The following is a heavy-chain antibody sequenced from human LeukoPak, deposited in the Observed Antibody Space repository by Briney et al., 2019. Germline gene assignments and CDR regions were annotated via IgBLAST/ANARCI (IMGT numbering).Heavy chain of an antibody. CDR3: ASGEQL. CDR2: IKQDGSEK. J-gene: IGHJ4*02. Sequence: GGSLRLSCAASGFTFSGYWMSWVRQAPGKGLEWVANIKQDGSEKYYVDSVKGRFTISRDNAKNSLYLQMNSLRAEDTAVYYCASGEQLWGQGTLVTVSS. CDR1: GFTFSGYW. D-gene: IGHD6-13*01. V-gene: IGHV3-7*01.